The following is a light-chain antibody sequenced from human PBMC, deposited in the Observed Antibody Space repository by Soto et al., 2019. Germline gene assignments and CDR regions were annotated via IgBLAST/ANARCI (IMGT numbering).Light chain of an antibody. V-gene: IGKV3-15*01. CDR1: QRVYST. Sequence: EIVMTQSPAPLSVSPGERATLSCRASQRVYSTLAWYQQKPGQAPRLLIYGASTRATGIPARFSGSGSGTEFTLTISSLQSEDFATYYCQQYNKWPLTFGEGTKVEIK. CDR2: GAS. J-gene: IGKJ4*01. CDR3: QQYNKWPLT.